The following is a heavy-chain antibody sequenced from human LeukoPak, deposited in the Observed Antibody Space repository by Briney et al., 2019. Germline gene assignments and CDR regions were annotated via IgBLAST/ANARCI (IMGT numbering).Heavy chain of an antibody. V-gene: IGHV4-59*10. CDR1: GGSFSGYY. CDR2: IYTSGST. CDR3: ARVASGGYDISTGYYYYHYMDV. D-gene: IGHD3-9*01. Sequence: SETLSLTCAVYGGSFSGYYWNWIRQPAGKGLEWIGRIYTSGSTKYNPSLKSRVTMSADTAKNQFSLKLNSVTAADTAVYYCARVASGGYDISTGYYYYHYMDVWGKGTTVTISS. J-gene: IGHJ6*03.